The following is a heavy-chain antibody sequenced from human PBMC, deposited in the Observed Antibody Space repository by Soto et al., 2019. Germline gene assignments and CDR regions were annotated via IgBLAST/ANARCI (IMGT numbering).Heavy chain of an antibody. CDR1: GLTFSRYT. CDR3: AKDLRGPEAGTWYFDL. D-gene: IGHD6-13*01. Sequence: EVQLLESGGGLVQPGGSLRLACAASGLTFSRYTMGWVRQAPGKGLEWVSAIIASGVITYYADSVKGRFTISRDNSNNTVYLQMNSLRAEDTAVYYCAKDLRGPEAGTWYFDLWGRGTRVTVSS. J-gene: IGHJ2*01. CDR2: IIASGVIT. V-gene: IGHV3-23*01.